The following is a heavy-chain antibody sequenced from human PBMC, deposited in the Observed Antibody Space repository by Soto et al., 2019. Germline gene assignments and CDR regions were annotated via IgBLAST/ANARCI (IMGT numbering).Heavy chain of an antibody. J-gene: IGHJ4*02. V-gene: IGHV1-3*01. D-gene: IGHD4-17*01. CDR3: ASESYGGEFDY. Sequence: ASVKVSCKASGGTFSSYTISWVRQAPGQRLEWIGWIDVGNGNTNYAQKFQDRVTITRDTSASTAYMELSSLRSEDTAVYYCASESYGGEFDYWGQGTLVTVSS. CDR2: IDVGNGNT. CDR1: GGTFSSYT.